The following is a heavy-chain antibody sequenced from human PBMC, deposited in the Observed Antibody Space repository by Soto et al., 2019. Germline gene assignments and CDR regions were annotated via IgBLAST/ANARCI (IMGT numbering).Heavy chain of an antibody. CDR2: IYWDDDK. Sequence: QITLKESGPTLVKPTQTLTLTCTFSGLSLSTTGVGVGWIRQPPGKALEWLALIYWDDDKRYSPSLKSRLTITKDTFKNQVVLTMTNMDPVDTATYYCVQSRCGGDCLQSYSSNSYYGLDVWGQWTRYTGSS. D-gene: IGHD2-21*02. CDR3: VQSRCGGDCLQSYSSNSYYGLDV. V-gene: IGHV2-5*02. CDR1: GLSLSTTGVG. J-gene: IGHJ6*02.